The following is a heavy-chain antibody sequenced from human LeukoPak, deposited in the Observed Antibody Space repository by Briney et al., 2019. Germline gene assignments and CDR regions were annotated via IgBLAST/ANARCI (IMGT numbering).Heavy chain of an antibody. CDR2: INPSGVST. CDR3: ARGGRVQVLEWLSEY. V-gene: IGHV1-46*01. Sequence: ASVKVSCKASGYTFTSYYMHWVRQAPGQGLEWMGLINPSGVSTSYAQKFQGRVTMTRDTSTSTVYMELSSLRSEDTAVYYCARGGRVQVLEWLSEYWGQGTLVTVSS. J-gene: IGHJ4*02. CDR1: GYTFTSYY. D-gene: IGHD3-3*01.